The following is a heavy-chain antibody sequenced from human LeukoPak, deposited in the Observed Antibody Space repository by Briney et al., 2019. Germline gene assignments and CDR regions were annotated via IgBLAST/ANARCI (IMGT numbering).Heavy chain of an antibody. V-gene: IGHV4-59*01. CDR1: GGSISSYY. D-gene: IGHD4-23*01. CDR2: IYYSGST. Sequence: SETLSLTCTVYGGSISSYYWSWIRQPPGKGLEWIGYIYYSGSTNYNPSLKSRVTISVDTSKNQFSLKLSSVTAADTAVYYRARALYGGNSFDYWGQGTLVTVSS. CDR3: ARALYGGNSFDY. J-gene: IGHJ4*02.